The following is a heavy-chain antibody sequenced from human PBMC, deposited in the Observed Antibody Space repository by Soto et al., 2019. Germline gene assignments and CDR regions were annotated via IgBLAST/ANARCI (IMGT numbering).Heavy chain of an antibody. V-gene: IGHV4-39*01. CDR1: GGSISSSSYY. Sequence: QLQLQESGPGLVKPSETLSLTCTVSGGSISSSSYYWGWIRQPPGKGLEWIGSIYYSGSTYYNPSLKSRVTTSXXPXKNXAPLKLSSVTAADPAVHYCAGVVAYGGYHLNSFAYWGQGTLVTVSS. CDR2: IYYSGST. D-gene: IGHD4-17*01. J-gene: IGHJ4*02. CDR3: AGVVAYGGYHLNSFAY.